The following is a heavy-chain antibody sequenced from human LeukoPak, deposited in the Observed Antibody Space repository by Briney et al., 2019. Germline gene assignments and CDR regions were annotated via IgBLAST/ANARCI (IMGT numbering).Heavy chain of an antibody. V-gene: IGHV3-43D*03. CDR3: AKDGNYYGSGTYSYYFDY. CDR2: ITWDAGST. J-gene: IGHJ4*02. CDR1: GFTFDDYA. Sequence: PGGSLRLSCAASGFTFDDYAMHWVRQAPGKGLEWVSLITWDAGSTYYADSVKGRFTISRDNSKNSLYLQMNSLRADDTALYYCAKDGNYYGSGTYSYYFDYWGQGTLVTVSS. D-gene: IGHD3-10*01.